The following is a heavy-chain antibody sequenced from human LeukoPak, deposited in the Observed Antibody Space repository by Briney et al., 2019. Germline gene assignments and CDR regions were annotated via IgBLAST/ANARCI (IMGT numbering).Heavy chain of an antibody. Sequence: SETLSLTCTVSGGSISSYYWSWIRQPPGKGLEWIGYIYYSGSTNYNPSLKSRVTISVDTSKNQFSLKLSSVTAADTAVYYCASLLRFGPFDPWGQGTLVTVSS. D-gene: IGHD3-3*01. V-gene: IGHV4-59*01. J-gene: IGHJ5*02. CDR1: GGSISSYY. CDR2: IYYSGST. CDR3: ASLLRFGPFDP.